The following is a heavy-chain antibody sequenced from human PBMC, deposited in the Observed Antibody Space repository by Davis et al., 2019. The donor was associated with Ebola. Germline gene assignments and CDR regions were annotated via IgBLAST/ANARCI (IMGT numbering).Heavy chain of an antibody. CDR1: GFTFSSYA. CDR3: ARKMPAAHFNFYYFDY. Sequence: GESLKISCAASGFTFSSYAMHWVRQAPGKGLEWVAVISYDGSNKYYADSVKGRFTISRDNSKNTLYLQMNSLRAEDTAVYYCARKMPAAHFNFYYFDYWGQGTLVTVSS. D-gene: IGHD2-2*01. V-gene: IGHV3-30-3*01. J-gene: IGHJ4*02. CDR2: ISYDGSNK.